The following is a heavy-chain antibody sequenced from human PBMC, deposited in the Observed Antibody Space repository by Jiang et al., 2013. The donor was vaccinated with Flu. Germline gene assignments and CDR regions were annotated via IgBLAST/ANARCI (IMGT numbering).Heavy chain of an antibody. CDR3: ARRGTTGSFFDY. J-gene: IGHJ4*02. V-gene: IGHV3-7*03. CDR2: SDK. D-gene: IGHD4-17*01. Sequence: SDKYYVDSVKGRFTISRDNAKNSLFLQMNSLRAEDTAVYYCARRGTTGSFFDYWGQGTLVTVSS.